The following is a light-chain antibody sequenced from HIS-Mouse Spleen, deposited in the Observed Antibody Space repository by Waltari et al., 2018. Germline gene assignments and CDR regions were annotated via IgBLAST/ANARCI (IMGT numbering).Light chain of an antibody. V-gene: IGKV1-33*01. CDR3: QQYDNLPPVIT. Sequence: DIQMTQSPSSLSASVGDRVTITFQASQDISNYLNWYQQKPGKAPKLLIYDASNLETGVPSRFSGSGSGTDFTFTISSLQPEDIATYYCQQYDNLPPVITFGQGTRLEIK. CDR2: DAS. J-gene: IGKJ5*01. CDR1: QDISNY.